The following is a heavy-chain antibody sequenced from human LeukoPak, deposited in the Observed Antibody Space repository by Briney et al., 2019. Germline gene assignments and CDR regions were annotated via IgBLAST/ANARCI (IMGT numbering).Heavy chain of an antibody. CDR3: ARLGIAAAVMEY. CDR2: IIPIFGTA. D-gene: IGHD6-13*01. CDR1: GGTFSSYA. V-gene: IGHV1-69*01. J-gene: IGHJ4*02. Sequence: ASVKVSCKASGGTFSSYAISWVRQAPGQGLEWMGGIIPIFGTANYAQKFQGRVTITADESTSTAYMELSSLRSEDTAVYYCARLGIAAAVMEYWGQGTLVTVSS.